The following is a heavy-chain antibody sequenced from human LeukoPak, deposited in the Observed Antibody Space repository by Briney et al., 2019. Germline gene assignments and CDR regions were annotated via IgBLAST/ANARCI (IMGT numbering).Heavy chain of an antibody. CDR2: ISSSGSTI. D-gene: IGHD4-17*01. Sequence: GGSLRLSCAASGFTFSSYEMNWVRQAPGKGLEWVSYISSSGSTIYYADSVKGRFTISRDNAKNSLYLQMNSLRAEDTAVYYCARNYGDYPLWGFDIWGQGTMVTVSS. J-gene: IGHJ3*02. CDR1: GFTFSSYE. V-gene: IGHV3-48*03. CDR3: ARNYGDYPLWGFDI.